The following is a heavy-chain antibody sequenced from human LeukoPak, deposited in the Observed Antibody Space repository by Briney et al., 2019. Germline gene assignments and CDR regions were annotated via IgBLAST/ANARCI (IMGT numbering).Heavy chain of an antibody. J-gene: IGHJ1*01. Sequence: GGSLRPSCAASGFTFSSYAMHWVRQAPGKGLEWVAVISYDGSNKYYADSVKGRFTISRDNSKNTLYLQMNSLRAEDTAVYYCASSRDYYDSTFQHWGQGTLVTVSS. CDR1: GFTFSSYA. CDR2: ISYDGSNK. V-gene: IGHV3-30*04. CDR3: ASSRDYYDSTFQH. D-gene: IGHD3-22*01.